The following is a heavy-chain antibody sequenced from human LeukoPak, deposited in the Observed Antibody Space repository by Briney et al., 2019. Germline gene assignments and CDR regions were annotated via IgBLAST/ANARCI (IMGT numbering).Heavy chain of an antibody. V-gene: IGHV3-7*03. CDR1: GFTFSTSW. J-gene: IGHJ4*02. CDR3: ARGRYSGTTYYFDY. Sequence: GGSLRLSCAASGFTFSTSWMSWVRQVPGKGLEWVANIKKDGSETYYVDSVKGRFTISGDNAKNSLYLQMNSLRAEDTAMYYCARGRYSGTTYYFDYWGQGTLVTVSS. D-gene: IGHD5-12*01. CDR2: IKKDGSET.